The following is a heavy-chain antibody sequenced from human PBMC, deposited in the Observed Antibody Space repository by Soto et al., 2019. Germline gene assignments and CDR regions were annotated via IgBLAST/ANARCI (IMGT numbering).Heavy chain of an antibody. D-gene: IGHD2-2*01. CDR1: GGTFSSYA. CDR2: IIPIFGTA. V-gene: IGHV1-69*12. J-gene: IGHJ5*02. CDR3: ARVGCISTSCVGGWFDP. Sequence: QVQLVQSGAEVKKPGSSVKVSCKASGGTFSSYAISWVRQAPGQGLEWMGGIIPIFGTANYAQKFQGRVTITEXXSXSXXYVELSSLRSEDTAVYYCARVGCISTSCVGGWFDPWGQGTLVTVSS.